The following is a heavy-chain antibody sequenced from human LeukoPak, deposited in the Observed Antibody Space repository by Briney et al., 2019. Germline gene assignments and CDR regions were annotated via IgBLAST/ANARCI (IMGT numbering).Heavy chain of an antibody. Sequence: GGSLRLSCAASGFTFSSYAMSWVRQAPGKGLEWVSSISSSSSYIYYADSVKGRFTISRDNAKNSLYLQMNSLRAEDTAVYYCARQESYYYYMDVWGKGTTVTVSS. CDR3: ARQESYYYYMDV. V-gene: IGHV3-21*01. D-gene: IGHD3-10*01. J-gene: IGHJ6*03. CDR2: ISSSSSYI. CDR1: GFTFSSYA.